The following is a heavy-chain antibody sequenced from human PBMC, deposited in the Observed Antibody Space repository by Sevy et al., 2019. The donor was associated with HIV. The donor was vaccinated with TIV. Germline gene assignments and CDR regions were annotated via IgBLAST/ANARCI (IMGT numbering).Heavy chain of an antibody. CDR3: ARDLVGAKYYFDY. Sequence: GGSLRLSCAASGFTFSSYSMNWVRQAPGKGLEWVSSISSSSSYIYYADSVKGRFTISRDNAKNSLYLQMNSLRAEVTAVYYCARDLVGAKYYFDYWGQGTLVTVSS. CDR1: GFTFSSYS. CDR2: ISSSSSYI. J-gene: IGHJ4*02. D-gene: IGHD1-26*01. V-gene: IGHV3-21*01.